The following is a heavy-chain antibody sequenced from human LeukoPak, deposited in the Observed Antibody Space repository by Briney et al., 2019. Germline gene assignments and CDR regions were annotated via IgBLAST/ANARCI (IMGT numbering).Heavy chain of an antibody. Sequence: GGSLRLSCAASGFTVSSNYMSWVRQAPGKGLEWVSVIYSGGSTYYADSVKGRFTISRDNSKNTLYLQMNSLRAEDTAVYYCARVVGYYQYYFDYWGQGTLVIVSS. V-gene: IGHV3-66*01. CDR3: ARVVGYYQYYFDY. CDR2: IYSGGST. D-gene: IGHD3-22*01. CDR1: GFTVSSNY. J-gene: IGHJ4*02.